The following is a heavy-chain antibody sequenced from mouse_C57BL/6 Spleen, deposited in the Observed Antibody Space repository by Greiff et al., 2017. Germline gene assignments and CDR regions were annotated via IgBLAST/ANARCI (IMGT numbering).Heavy chain of an antibody. CDR1: GYTFTSYW. CDR3: AGEGHYSNYVSAY. D-gene: IGHD2-5*01. V-gene: IGHV1-61*01. CDR2: IYPSDSET. Sequence: QVQLQQPGAELVRPGSSVKLSCKASGYTFTSYWMDWVKQRPGQGLEWIGNIYPSDSETHYNQKFKDKATLTVDKSSSTASMQLSSLTSEDAAVYDCAGEGHYSNYVSAYWGQGTLVTVSA. J-gene: IGHJ3*01.